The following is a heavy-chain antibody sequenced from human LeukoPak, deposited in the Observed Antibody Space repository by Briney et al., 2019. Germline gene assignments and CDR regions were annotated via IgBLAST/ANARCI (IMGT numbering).Heavy chain of an antibody. CDR1: GFTFSSYA. Sequence: GGSLRLSCAASGFTFSSYAMHWVRQAPGKGLEWVAVISYDGSNKYYADSVRGRFTISRDNSKNTLYLQMNSLRAEDTAVYYCAKGTFYDYVWGSYPPTWGQGTLVTVSS. D-gene: IGHD3-16*02. CDR3: AKGTFYDYVWGSYPPT. V-gene: IGHV3-30-3*01. CDR2: ISYDGSNK. J-gene: IGHJ4*02.